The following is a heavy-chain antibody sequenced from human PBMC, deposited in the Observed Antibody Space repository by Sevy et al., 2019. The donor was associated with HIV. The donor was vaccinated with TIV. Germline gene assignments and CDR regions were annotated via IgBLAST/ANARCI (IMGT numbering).Heavy chain of an antibody. V-gene: IGHV3-21*01. CDR2: ISSSSSYI. Sequence: GGSLRLSCAASGFTFSSYSMNWVRQAPGKGLEWVSSISSSSSYIYYADSVKGRFTISRDNAKNSLYLQMNSLRAEDTAVYYYARYCSGGSCNYYYYGMDVWGQGTTVTVSS. D-gene: IGHD2-15*01. J-gene: IGHJ6*02. CDR1: GFTFSSYS. CDR3: ARYCSGGSCNYYYYGMDV.